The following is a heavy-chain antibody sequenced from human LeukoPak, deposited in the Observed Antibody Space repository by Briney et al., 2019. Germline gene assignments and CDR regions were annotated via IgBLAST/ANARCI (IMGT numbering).Heavy chain of an antibody. CDR2: IRSSSSYT. D-gene: IGHD1-14*01. J-gene: IGHJ4*02. Sequence: GGSLRLSCAASGFTFSDSYMSWIRQAPGKGLEWVSYIRSSSSYTNYADSVKGRFSISRDNAKNSLYLQMNSLRAEDTAVYYCAKDHTIRSFDYWGQGTLVTVSS. CDR3: AKDHTIRSFDY. V-gene: IGHV3-11*05. CDR1: GFTFSDSY.